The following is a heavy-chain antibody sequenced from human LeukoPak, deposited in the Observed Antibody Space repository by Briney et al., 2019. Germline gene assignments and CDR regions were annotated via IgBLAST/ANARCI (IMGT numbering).Heavy chain of an antibody. J-gene: IGHJ5*02. CDR2: IYHSGST. D-gene: IGHD1-26*01. Sequence: ASETLSLTCTVSGGSISSGGYYWSWIRQPPGKGLEWIGYIYHSGSTYYNPSLKSRVTISVDRSKNQFSLKLSSVTAADTAVYYCARRTPYSGSYPWGRGTLVTVSS. V-gene: IGHV4-30-2*01. CDR3: ARRTPYSGSYP. CDR1: GGSISSGGYY.